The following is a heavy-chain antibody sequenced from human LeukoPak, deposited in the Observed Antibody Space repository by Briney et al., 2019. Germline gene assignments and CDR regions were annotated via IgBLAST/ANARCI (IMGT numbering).Heavy chain of an antibody. CDR1: GGSISSYY. Sequence: SETLSLTCTVSGGSISSYYWSWIRQPPWKGLEWIGYIYYSGSTNYNPSLKSRVTISVDTSKNQFSLKLSSVTAADTAVYYCARSPRGAGNAFDIWGQGTMVTVSS. D-gene: IGHD6-19*01. V-gene: IGHV4-59*01. CDR3: ARSPRGAGNAFDI. CDR2: IYYSGST. J-gene: IGHJ3*02.